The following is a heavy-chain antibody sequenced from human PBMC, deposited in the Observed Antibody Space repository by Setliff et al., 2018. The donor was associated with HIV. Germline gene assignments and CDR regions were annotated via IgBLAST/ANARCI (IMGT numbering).Heavy chain of an antibody. CDR3: ARGRIDTYWDYFKEYFFNYIDV. CDR1: GGSFSAYH. Sequence: SETLSLTCAVYGGSFSAYHWSWIRQTPGKGLEWLGEINHSGSTAYNLALESLVSMSIDTSKNQFSLKLSSVTAADTAVYYCARGRIDTYWDYFKEYFFNYIDVWGQGTTVTVSS. CDR2: INHSGST. V-gene: IGHV4-34*01. D-gene: IGHD3-9*01. J-gene: IGHJ6*03.